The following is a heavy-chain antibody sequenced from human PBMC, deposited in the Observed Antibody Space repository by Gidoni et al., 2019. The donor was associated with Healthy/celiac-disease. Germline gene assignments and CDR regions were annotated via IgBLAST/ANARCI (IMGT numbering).Heavy chain of an antibody. J-gene: IGHJ3*02. CDR2: IIPIFGTA. D-gene: IGHD3-22*01. CDR3: ARDFRRVYYYDSSGYYYDAFDI. CDR1: GGTFSSYA. V-gene: IGHV1-69*01. Sequence: QVQLVQSGAEVKKPWSSVKVSCKASGGTFSSYAISWVRQAPGQGLEWMGGIIPIFGTANYAQKFQGRVTITADESTSTAYMELSSLRSEDTAVYYCARDFRRVYYYDSSGYYYDAFDIWGQGTMVTVSS.